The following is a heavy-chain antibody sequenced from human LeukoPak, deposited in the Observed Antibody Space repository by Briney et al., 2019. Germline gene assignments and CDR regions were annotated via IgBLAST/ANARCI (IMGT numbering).Heavy chain of an antibody. V-gene: IGHV1-46*01. CDR3: ARDPRVWPR. CDR2: INPSGGST. CDR1: GYTFTRYY. J-gene: IGHJ1*01. Sequence: ASVKVSCQASGYTFTRYYMHWVRPARGQGLEWMGIINPSGGSTSYAQKCQGRVTMTRDMSTSTVYIELSSLRSEDTAVYYCARDPRVWPRWGQGTLVTVSS.